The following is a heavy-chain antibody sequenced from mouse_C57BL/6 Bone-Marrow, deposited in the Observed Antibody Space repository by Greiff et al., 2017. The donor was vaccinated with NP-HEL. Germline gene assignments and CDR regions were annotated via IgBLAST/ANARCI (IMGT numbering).Heavy chain of an antibody. V-gene: IGHV1-19*01. CDR1: GYTFTDYY. Sequence: EVQLVESGPVLVKPGASVKMSCKASGYTFTDYYMNWVKQSHGKSLEWIGVINPYNGGTSYNQKFKGKATLTVDKSSSTAYMELNSLTSEDSAVYYCARSGYYGSSWGFDYWGQGTTLTVSS. J-gene: IGHJ2*01. CDR2: INPYNGGT. D-gene: IGHD1-1*01. CDR3: ARSGYYGSSWGFDY.